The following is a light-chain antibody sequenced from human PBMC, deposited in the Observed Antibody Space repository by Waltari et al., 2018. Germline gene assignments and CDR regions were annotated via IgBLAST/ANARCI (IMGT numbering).Light chain of an antibody. Sequence: DIQMTQSPSSVSASVGDRVTITCRASQAISSWLAWYQHQPGKAPKLLIYAASSSQSGVPSRFSGSGFGTDFTLTISSLQPEDFATYFCQQFDTFPLTFGQGTRLEIK. V-gene: IGKV1-12*01. J-gene: IGKJ5*01. CDR2: AAS. CDR3: QQFDTFPLT. CDR1: QAISSW.